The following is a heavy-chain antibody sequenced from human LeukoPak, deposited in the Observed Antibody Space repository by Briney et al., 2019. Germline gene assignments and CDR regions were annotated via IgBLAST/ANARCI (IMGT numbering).Heavy chain of an antibody. V-gene: IGHV4-59*01. CDR1: GGSISSYY. CDR3: ARDSDWNKAFDI. D-gene: IGHD1/OR15-1a*01. CDR2: IYYSGST. Sequence: SETLSLSCTVSGGSISSYYWSWIRQPPGKGLEWIGYIYYSGSTNYNPSLKSRVTISVDTSKNQFSLKLSSVTAADTAVYYCARDSDWNKAFDIWGQGTMVTVSS. J-gene: IGHJ3*02.